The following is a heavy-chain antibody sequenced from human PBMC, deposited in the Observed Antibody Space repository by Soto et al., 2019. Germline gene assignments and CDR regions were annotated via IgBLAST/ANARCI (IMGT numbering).Heavy chain of an antibody. CDR1: GFSLTTSREG. D-gene: IGHD3-16*02. CDR3: AHIMITYGGVIALDAFYV. CDR2: IYWADDR. Sequence: QITLKESGPTLVKPSQTLTPTCTFSGFSLTTSREGVAWIRQPPGEALGWLTIIYWADDRRYYPSLRSTLAITNETSKRQVVLTMTCFDPMDTATSYCAHIMITYGGVIALDAFYVRGQGTLVIVSS. J-gene: IGHJ3*01. V-gene: IGHV2-5*02.